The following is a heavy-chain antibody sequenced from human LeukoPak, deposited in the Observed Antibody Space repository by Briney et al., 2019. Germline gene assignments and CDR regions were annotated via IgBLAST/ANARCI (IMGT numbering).Heavy chain of an antibody. CDR3: ASSDYFDY. J-gene: IGHJ4*02. V-gene: IGHV3-74*01. CDR2: ISSDGSST. Sequence: PGGSLRLSCSAFGFTFSSYWMHWVRQAPGKGLVWVSRISSDGSSTSYADSVKGRFTISRDNAKNTLYLQMTSLRAEDTAVYYCASSDYFDYWGQGTLVTVSS. CDR1: GFTFSSYW.